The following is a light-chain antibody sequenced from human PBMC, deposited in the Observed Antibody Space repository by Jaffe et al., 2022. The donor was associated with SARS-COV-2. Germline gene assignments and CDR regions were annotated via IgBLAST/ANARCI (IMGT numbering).Light chain of an antibody. CDR3: NSRDISGNDLVL. J-gene: IGLJ2*01. CDR1: SLRIYF. CDR2: GKN. Sequence: SSELTQDPAVSVALGQTVRITCQGDSLRIYFASWYQQKPGQAPVLVIYGKNNRPSGIPDRFSGSTSGNTASLTITGAQAEDEADYYCNSRDISGNDLVLFGGGTKLTVL. V-gene: IGLV3-19*01.